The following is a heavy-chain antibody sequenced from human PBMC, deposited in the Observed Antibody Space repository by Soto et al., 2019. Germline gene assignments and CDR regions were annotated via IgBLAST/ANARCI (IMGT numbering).Heavy chain of an antibody. CDR2: INAGNGNT. Sequence: ASVKVSCKASGYTFTSYAMHWVRQAPGQRLEWMGWINAGNGNTKYSQKFQGRVTITRDTSASTAYMELSSLRSEDTAVYYCARGLRQLVSYFQHWGQGTLVTVSS. J-gene: IGHJ1*01. V-gene: IGHV1-3*01. D-gene: IGHD6-6*01. CDR3: ARGLRQLVSYFQH. CDR1: GYTFTSYA.